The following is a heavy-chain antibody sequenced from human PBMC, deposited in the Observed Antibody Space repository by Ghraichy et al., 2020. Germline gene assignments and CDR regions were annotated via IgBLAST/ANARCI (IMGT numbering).Heavy chain of an antibody. CDR2: IYYSGST. CDR1: GGSISSYY. J-gene: IGHJ5*02. CDR3: ARVGGSGWNPLPYH. V-gene: IGHV4-59*01. D-gene: IGHD3-22*01. Sequence: SETMSLTCTVSGGSISSYYWSWIRQPPGKGLEWIGYIYYSGSTNYNPSLKSRVTISVDTSKNQFSLKLSSVTAADTAVYYCARVGGSGWNPLPYHWGQGTLVTVSS.